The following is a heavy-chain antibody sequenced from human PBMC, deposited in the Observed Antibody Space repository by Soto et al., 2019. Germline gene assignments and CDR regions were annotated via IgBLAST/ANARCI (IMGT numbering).Heavy chain of an antibody. CDR3: ARDVEPALLWFAELYNWFDP. D-gene: IGHD3-10*01. Sequence: ASVKVSCKASGYTFTIYGISWVRQAPGQGLEWMGWISAYNGNTNYAQKLQGRVTMTTDTSTSTAYMELRSLRSDDTAVYYCARDVEPALLWFAELYNWFDPWGQGTLVTVSS. CDR2: ISAYNGNT. CDR1: GYTFTIYG. V-gene: IGHV1-18*01. J-gene: IGHJ5*02.